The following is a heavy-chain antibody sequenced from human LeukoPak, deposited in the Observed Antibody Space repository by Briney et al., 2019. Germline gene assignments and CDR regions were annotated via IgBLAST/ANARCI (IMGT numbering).Heavy chain of an antibody. Sequence: SETLSLTCTASSGSTENDSYYWSWIRQPAGKGLEWIGRIQPSGNTMYYPSLESRVTISIGTSKKEFSLSLSSVTAADTAVYYCASHYSEWGIDAFDIWGQGTVDTVSS. CDR3: ASHYSEWGIDAFDI. CDR1: SGSTENDSYY. D-gene: IGHD3-10*01. J-gene: IGHJ3*02. CDR2: IQPSGNT. V-gene: IGHV4-61*02.